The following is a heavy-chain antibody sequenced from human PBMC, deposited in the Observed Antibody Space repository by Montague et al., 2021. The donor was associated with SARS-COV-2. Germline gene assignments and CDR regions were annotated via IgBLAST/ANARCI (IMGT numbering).Heavy chain of an antibody. V-gene: IGHV4-34*01. D-gene: IGHD3-10*01. J-gene: IGHJ6*02. CDR2: INHSATT. Sequence: SETLSLTCAVYGGSLSGYYWSWIRQPPEKGLEWVGEINHSATTKYNPSLKSPVTISIDTSKNQFTLKMTSVTAADTATYYCTSGIYPSWCYYNRYYYGLNXWGPGTTVTVSS. CDR1: GGSLSGYY. CDR3: TSGIYPSWCYYNRYYYGLNX.